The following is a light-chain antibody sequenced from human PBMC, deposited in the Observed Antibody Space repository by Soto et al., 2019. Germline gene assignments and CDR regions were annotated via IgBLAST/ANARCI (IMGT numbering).Light chain of an antibody. V-gene: IGLV1-40*01. Sequence: QSVLTQPPSVSGAPGQRVTISCTGSSSNIGAGYAVHWYQQLPGTAPHLLIYGNSNRPSGVPDRFSGSKSGTSASLAITGLQAEVEADYYSQSYDSSLSGSRVFGTGTKLTVL. CDR3: QSYDSSLSGSRV. J-gene: IGLJ1*01. CDR2: GNS. CDR1: SSNIGAGYA.